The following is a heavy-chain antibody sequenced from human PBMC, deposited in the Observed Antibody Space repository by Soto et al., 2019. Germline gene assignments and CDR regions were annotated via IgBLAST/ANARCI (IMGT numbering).Heavy chain of an antibody. V-gene: IGHV1-69*13. Sequence: SVKVSCKASGGTFSSYAISWVRQAPGQGLEWMGGIIPIFGTANYAQKFRGRVTITADESTSTAYMELSSLRSEDTAVYYCARGGTDTAMADTLDYWGQGTLVTVSS. CDR1: GGTFSSYA. D-gene: IGHD5-18*01. CDR2: IIPIFGTA. CDR3: ARGGTDTAMADTLDY. J-gene: IGHJ4*02.